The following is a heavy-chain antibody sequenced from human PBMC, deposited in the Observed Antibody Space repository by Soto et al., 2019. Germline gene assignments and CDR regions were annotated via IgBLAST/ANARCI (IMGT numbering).Heavy chain of an antibody. D-gene: IGHD2-15*01. J-gene: IGHJ4*02. V-gene: IGHV1-69*06. CDR1: GGNFNSYT. Sequence: QVQLVQSGTEVKKPGSSVKVSCKASGGNFNSYTINWVRQAPGQGLEFMGGIIPIFGTANYAPKFQGRVTSTADRATNTAYMELSSLRSADMAVYFCSRDAVAASGTNDWGQVTLVTVSS. CDR2: IIPIFGTA. CDR3: SRDAVAASGTND.